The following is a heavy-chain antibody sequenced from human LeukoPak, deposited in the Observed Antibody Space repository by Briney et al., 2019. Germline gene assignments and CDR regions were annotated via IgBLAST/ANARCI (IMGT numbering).Heavy chain of an antibody. CDR2: IYYSGST. Sequence: SETVSLTCTVSGGSISSSSYYWGWIRQPPGKGLEWIGSIYYSGSTYYNPSLKSRVTVSVDTSKNQFSLKLSSVTAADTAVYYCARDLGVGAPVDYWGQGTLVTVSS. CDR3: ARDLGVGAPVDY. CDR1: GGSISSSSYY. V-gene: IGHV4-39*07. D-gene: IGHD1-26*01. J-gene: IGHJ4*02.